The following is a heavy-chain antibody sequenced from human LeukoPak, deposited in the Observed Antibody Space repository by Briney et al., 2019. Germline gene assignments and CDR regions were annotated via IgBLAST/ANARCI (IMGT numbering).Heavy chain of an antibody. Sequence: GGSLRLSCAASGFTFSSYGMSWVRQAPGKGLEWVSTISGSGGNTYYADSVKGRFTISRDSAKNSLYLQMNSLRAEDTAVYYCAELGITMIGGVWGKGTTVTISS. J-gene: IGHJ6*04. CDR3: AELGITMIGGV. CDR1: GFTFSSYG. V-gene: IGHV3-23*01. CDR2: ISGSGGNT. D-gene: IGHD3-10*02.